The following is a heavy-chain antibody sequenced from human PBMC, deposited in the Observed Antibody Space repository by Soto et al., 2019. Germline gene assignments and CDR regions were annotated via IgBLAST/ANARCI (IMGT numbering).Heavy chain of an antibody. D-gene: IGHD3-10*01. V-gene: IGHV1-3*01. J-gene: IGHJ5*02. CDR3: ARDPLITMVRGVISGAPVWFDP. CDR2: INAGNGNT. Sequence: GASVKVSCKASGYTFTSYAMHWVRQAPGQRLEWMGWINAGNGNTKYSQKFQGRVTITRDTSASTAYMELSSLRSEDTAVYYCARDPLITMVRGVISGAPVWFDPWGQGTLVTVSS. CDR1: GYTFTSYA.